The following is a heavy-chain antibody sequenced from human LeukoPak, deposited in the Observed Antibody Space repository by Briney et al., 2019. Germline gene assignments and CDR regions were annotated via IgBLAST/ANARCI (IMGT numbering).Heavy chain of an antibody. CDR1: GFTFSDYY. J-gene: IGHJ4*02. V-gene: IGHV3-7*01. CDR2: RKQEGSEK. D-gene: IGHD3-22*01. CDR3: ARGKYDSSGYPLLGFDY. Sequence: GGSLRLSCAASGFTFSDYYMSWLRQAPGKGLDGVANRKQEGSEKKDVNSVKGRFTISRDNAKKSLYLQMNSLRAEDTAVYYCARGKYDSSGYPLLGFDYWGQGTLVTVSS.